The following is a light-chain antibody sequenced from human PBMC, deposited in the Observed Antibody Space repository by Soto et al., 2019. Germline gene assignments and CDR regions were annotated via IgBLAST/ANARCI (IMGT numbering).Light chain of an antibody. CDR3: QQYNAWPPYT. V-gene: IGKV3-15*01. CDR1: QSVSSN. CDR2: GAS. J-gene: IGKJ2*01. Sequence: EIVMTQSPATLSVSPGERATLSCRASQSVSSNLAWYQQKPGQAPRRLIYGASTRATGIPARFSGSGSGTEFTLTISSLQSEDFALYYCQQYNAWPPYTFGQGTKLEIK.